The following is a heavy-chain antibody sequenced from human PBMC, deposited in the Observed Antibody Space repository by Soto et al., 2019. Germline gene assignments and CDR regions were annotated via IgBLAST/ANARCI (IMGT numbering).Heavy chain of an antibody. D-gene: IGHD6-19*01. CDR2: ISYDGSNK. V-gene: IGHV3-30-3*01. CDR3: AYDSQQCQACYYYALDV. CDR1: GFIFSSYA. Sequence: GGSLRLSCAASGFIFSSYAMHWVRQAPGKGLEWVAFISYDGSNKYYADSVKGRFTISRDNSKNTLYVQMNSLRAEDTAVYYCAYDSQQCQACYYYALDVWGQGTTVTVSS. J-gene: IGHJ6*02.